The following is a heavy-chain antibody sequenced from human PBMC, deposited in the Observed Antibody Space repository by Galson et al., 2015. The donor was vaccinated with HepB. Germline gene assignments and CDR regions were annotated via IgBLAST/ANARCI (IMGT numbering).Heavy chain of an antibody. D-gene: IGHD6-19*01. Sequence: SLRLSCAASGFSFSSYSMNWVRQAPEKGLEWVSYISSSSNTIYYADSVKGRFTISRDNAKNSLYLQMNSLRAEDTAVYYCARDKIAVRFDYWGQGILVTVSS. V-gene: IGHV3-48*01. CDR1: GFSFSSYS. CDR3: ARDKIAVRFDY. J-gene: IGHJ4*02. CDR2: ISSSSNTI.